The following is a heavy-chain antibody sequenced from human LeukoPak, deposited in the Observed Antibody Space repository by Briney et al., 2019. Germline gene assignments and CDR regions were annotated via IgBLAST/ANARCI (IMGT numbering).Heavy chain of an antibody. Sequence: GGSLRLSCAASGFTFSSYSMNWVCQAPGKGLEWVSYISSSSSTIYYADSVKGRFTISRDNAKNSLYLQMNSLRAEDTAVYYCARGSGSYSFNLLGFDPWGQGTLVTVSS. V-gene: IGHV3-48*01. CDR3: ARGSGSYSFNLLGFDP. J-gene: IGHJ5*02. CDR1: GFTFSSYS. CDR2: ISSSSSTI. D-gene: IGHD1-26*01.